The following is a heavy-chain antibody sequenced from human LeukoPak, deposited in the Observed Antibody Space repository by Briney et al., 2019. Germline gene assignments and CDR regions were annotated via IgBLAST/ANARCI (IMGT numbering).Heavy chain of an antibody. V-gene: IGHV3-49*03. J-gene: IGHJ4*02. D-gene: IGHD2-2*01. CDR3: SRDLVRGNLYYFDY. Sequence: GGSLRLSCRTSGFTFADYSVSWFRQAPGKGLEWVGFIRSEAYGGTTEYAASVKGRFIISRDDSKSIAYLQLSSLKTEDTAVYYCSRDLVRGNLYYFDYWGQGTLVAVPS. CDR1: GFTFADYS. CDR2: IRSEAYGGTT.